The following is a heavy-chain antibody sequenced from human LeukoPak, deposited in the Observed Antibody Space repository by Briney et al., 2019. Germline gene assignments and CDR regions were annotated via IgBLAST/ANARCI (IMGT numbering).Heavy chain of an antibody. J-gene: IGHJ6*03. CDR2: IYHSGST. V-gene: IGHV4-59*01. Sequence: PSETLFLTCTVSGGSISNYYWSWIRQPPGKGLEWIGYIYHSGSTNYNPSLKSRVTISVDTSKNQFSLKLSSVTAADTAVYYCARGIRASNSLYYYYMDVWGKGTTVTVSS. D-gene: IGHD4-23*01. CDR3: ARGIRASNSLYYYYMDV. CDR1: GGSISNYY.